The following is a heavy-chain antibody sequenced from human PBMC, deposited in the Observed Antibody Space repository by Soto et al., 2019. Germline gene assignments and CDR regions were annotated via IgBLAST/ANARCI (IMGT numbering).Heavy chain of an antibody. Sequence: EVQLVESGGGLVQPGGSLRVSCAASGVTFSSYWMHWVRQAPGRGPVWVSRVTSEGSSTSYADSVKGRFTISRDNAKNTLYLQMNSLRAEDTAIYYCARRGAVAGLHYWGQGTLVTVSS. D-gene: IGHD6-19*01. V-gene: IGHV3-74*01. CDR1: GVTFSSYW. CDR3: ARRGAVAGLHY. CDR2: VTSEGSST. J-gene: IGHJ4*02.